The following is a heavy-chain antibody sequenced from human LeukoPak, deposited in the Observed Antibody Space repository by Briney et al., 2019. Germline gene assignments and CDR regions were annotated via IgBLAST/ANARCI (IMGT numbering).Heavy chain of an antibody. CDR3: ARDGAPGGGDVYFDY. CDR1: GYTFTGYY. Sequence: ASVKVSCKASGYTFTGYYMHWVRQASGQGLEWMGWINPNSGGTNYAQKFQGRVTMTRDTSISTAYMELSRLRSDDTAVYYCARDGAPGGGDVYFDYWGQGTLVTVSS. V-gene: IGHV1-2*02. J-gene: IGHJ4*02. D-gene: IGHD3-16*01. CDR2: INPNSGGT.